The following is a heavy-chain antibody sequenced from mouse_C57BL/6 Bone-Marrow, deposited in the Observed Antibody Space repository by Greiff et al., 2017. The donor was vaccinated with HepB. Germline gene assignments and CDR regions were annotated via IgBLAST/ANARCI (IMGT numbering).Heavy chain of an antibody. D-gene: IGHD2-2*01. CDR1: GYTFTSYW. CDR2: IDPSDSYT. CDR3: ARGGGGYDEGFAY. J-gene: IGHJ3*01. Sequence: QVQLQQPGAELVKPGASVKLSCKASGYTFTSYWMQWVKQSPGQGLEWIGEIDPSDSYTNYNQKFKGKATLTVDTSSSTAYMQLSSLTSEDSAVYYCARGGGGYDEGFAYWGQGTLVTVSA. V-gene: IGHV1-50*01.